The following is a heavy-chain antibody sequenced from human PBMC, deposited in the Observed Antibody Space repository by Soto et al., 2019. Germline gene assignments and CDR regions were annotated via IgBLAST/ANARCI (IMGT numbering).Heavy chain of an antibody. CDR3: ARDSHYGGAIWDY. V-gene: IGHV1-69*13. Sequence: GASVKVSCKASGGTFSSYAISWVRQAPGQGLEWMGGIIPIFGTANYAQKFQGRVTITADESTSTAYMELSSLRSEDTAVYYCARDSHYGGAIWDYWGQGTLVTGSS. J-gene: IGHJ4*02. CDR1: GGTFSSYA. CDR2: IIPIFGTA. D-gene: IGHD4-17*01.